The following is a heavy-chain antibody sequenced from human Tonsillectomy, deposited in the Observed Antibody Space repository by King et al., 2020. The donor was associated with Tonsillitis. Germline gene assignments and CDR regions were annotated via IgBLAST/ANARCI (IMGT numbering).Heavy chain of an antibody. J-gene: IGHJ3*02. CDR3: ARDFLHAFDI. D-gene: IGHD3-3*01. CDR2: ITSTGPAK. CDR1: GFTFINYH. V-gene: IGHV3-11*01. Sequence: HVPLVESGGGLVKPGGSLRLSCAASGFTFINYHMSWIRQAPGKGLEWVSYITSTGPAKYYADSVKGRFTVSRDKAKNSLYLQMNGLRAEDTAIYYCARDFLHAFDIWGQGTMVTVSS.